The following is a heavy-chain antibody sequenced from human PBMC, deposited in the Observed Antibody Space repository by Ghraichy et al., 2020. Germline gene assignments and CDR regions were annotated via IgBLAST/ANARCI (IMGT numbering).Heavy chain of an antibody. V-gene: IGHV1-2*02. CDR1: GYTFTGYY. Sequence: ASVKVSGKASGYTFTGYYMHWVRQAPGQGLEWMGWINPNSGGTNYAQKFQGRVTMTRDTSISTAYMELSRLRSDDTAVYYCARDGKWLRPFDPWGQGTLVTVSS. J-gene: IGHJ5*02. CDR3: ARDGKWLRPFDP. D-gene: IGHD5-12*01. CDR2: INPNSGGT.